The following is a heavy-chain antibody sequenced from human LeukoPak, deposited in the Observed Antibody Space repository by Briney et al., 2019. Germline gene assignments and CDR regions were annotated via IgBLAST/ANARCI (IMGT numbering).Heavy chain of an antibody. CDR2: INPNSGGT. Sequence: ASVKVSCKASGYTFTGYYMHWVRQAPGQGLEWMGWINPNSGGTNYAQKFQGRVTMTRDTSISTAYMELSRLRSDDTAVYYCARVIWNYYDSSGYYDWGQGTLVTVSS. CDR1: GYTFTGYY. CDR3: ARVIWNYYDSSGYYD. V-gene: IGHV1-2*02. D-gene: IGHD3-22*01. J-gene: IGHJ4*02.